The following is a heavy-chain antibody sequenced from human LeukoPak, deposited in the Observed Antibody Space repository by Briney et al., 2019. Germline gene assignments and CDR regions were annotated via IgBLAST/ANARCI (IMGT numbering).Heavy chain of an antibody. CDR2: ISTYNGNT. CDR1: GYTFTNYG. J-gene: IGHJ6*03. D-gene: IGHD3-10*01. CDR3: ARDLHRVVVRGVPHYYNYMDV. Sequence: ASVKVSCTASGYTFTNYGISWVRQAPGQGLEWMGWISTYNGNTNYAQTLQGRVTMTTDTSTSTAYMELRSLRSDDTAVYYCARDLHRVVVRGVPHYYNYMDVWGKGTTVTISS. V-gene: IGHV1-18*01.